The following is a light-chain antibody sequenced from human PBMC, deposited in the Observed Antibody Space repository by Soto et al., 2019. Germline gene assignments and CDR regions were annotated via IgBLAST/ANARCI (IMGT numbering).Light chain of an antibody. CDR1: QSVNSN. J-gene: IGKJ1*01. CDR3: QQYNNWPRT. V-gene: IGKV3-15*01. Sequence: EIVMTQSPATLSVSPGERATLSCRASQSVNSNLAWYQQKPGQAPRLLIYGASTRATGIAARFSGSGSGTEFTLTISSLQSEDFAVYYCQQYNNWPRTFGQGTKVDI. CDR2: GAS.